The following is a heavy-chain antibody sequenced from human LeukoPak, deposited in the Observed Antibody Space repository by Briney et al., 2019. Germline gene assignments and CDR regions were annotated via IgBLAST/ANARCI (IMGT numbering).Heavy chain of an antibody. CDR2: ISNSADVT. D-gene: IGHD3-10*01. Sequence: GGSLRLSCAASGFTVSSNYMSWVRQAPGKGLEWVSGISNSADVTYYADSVKGRFTISRDYSKNTLYLQMNSLRAEDTALYYCAKGSSRHYYHYYMDVWGKGTTVTISS. CDR3: AKGSSRHYYHYYMDV. V-gene: IGHV3-53*01. CDR1: GFTVSSNY. J-gene: IGHJ6*03.